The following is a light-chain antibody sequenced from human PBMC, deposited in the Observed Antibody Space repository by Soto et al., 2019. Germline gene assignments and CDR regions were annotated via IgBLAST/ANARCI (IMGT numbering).Light chain of an antibody. V-gene: IGLV2-23*01. J-gene: IGLJ2*01. CDR2: EGS. Sequence: QPVLTQPASVSGSPGQSITISCTGTSSDVGSYNLVSWYQQHPGKAPKLMIYEGSKRPSGVSNRFSGSKSGNTASLTISGLQAEDEADYYCCSYAGSSLLVFGGGTKLTVL. CDR3: CSYAGSSLLV. CDR1: SSDVGSYNL.